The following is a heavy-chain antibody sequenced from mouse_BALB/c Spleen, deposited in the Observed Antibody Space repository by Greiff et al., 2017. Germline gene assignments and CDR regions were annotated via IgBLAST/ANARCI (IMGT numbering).Heavy chain of an antibody. CDR1: GFSLSTSGMG. D-gene: IGHD2-14*01. J-gene: IGHJ2*01. V-gene: IGHV8-12*01. Sequence: QVTLNVSGPGILQPSQTLSLTCSFSGFSLSTSGMGVSWIRQPSGQGLVWLAHIYWDDDKRYNPSLKSRLTISKDTSSNQVFLKITSVDTADTATYYCARRTAYYRYDVYFDYWGQGTTLTVSS. CDR3: ARRTAYYRYDVYFDY. CDR2: IYWDDDK.